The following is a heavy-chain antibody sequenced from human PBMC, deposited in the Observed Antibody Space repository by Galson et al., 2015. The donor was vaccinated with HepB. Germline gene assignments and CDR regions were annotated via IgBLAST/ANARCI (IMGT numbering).Heavy chain of an antibody. CDR3: ARPDYYDSSGYYLWGAFDI. CDR2: ISYDGSNK. Sequence: SLRLSCAASGFTFSSYAMHWVRQAPGKGLEWVAVISYDGSNKYYADSVKGRFTISRDNSKNTLYLQMNSLRAEDTAVYYCARPDYYDSSGYYLWGAFDIWGQGTMVTVSS. CDR1: GFTFSSYA. V-gene: IGHV3-30-3*01. D-gene: IGHD3-22*01. J-gene: IGHJ3*02.